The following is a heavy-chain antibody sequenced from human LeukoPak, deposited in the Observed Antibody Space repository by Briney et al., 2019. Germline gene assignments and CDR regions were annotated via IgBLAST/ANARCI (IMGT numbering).Heavy chain of an antibody. CDR1: GFTFSSYG. J-gene: IGHJ4*02. CDR3: ASKVGATGRSDY. Sequence: GGSLRLSCAASGFTFSSYGMHWVRQAPGKGLEWVAFIRYDGSNKYYADSVKGRFTISRDNSKNTLYLQMNSLRAEDTAVYYCASKVGATGRSDYWGQGTLVTVSS. D-gene: IGHD1-26*01. CDR2: IRYDGSNK. V-gene: IGHV3-30*02.